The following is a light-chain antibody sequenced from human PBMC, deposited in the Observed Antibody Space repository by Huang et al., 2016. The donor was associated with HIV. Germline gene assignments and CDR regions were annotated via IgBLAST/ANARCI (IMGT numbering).Light chain of an antibody. CDR2: AAS. V-gene: IGKV1-39*01. Sequence: DIQLTQSPSSLSASVGDRVTITCRASQNINSVLNWYKQKPGKAPNLLIYAASSLQSGVPSRFSGGGSRTDFTLTISGLQPVDLGTYYCQQSYNTSWTFGQGTTVEIK. CDR3: QQSYNTSWT. CDR1: QNINSV. J-gene: IGKJ1*01.